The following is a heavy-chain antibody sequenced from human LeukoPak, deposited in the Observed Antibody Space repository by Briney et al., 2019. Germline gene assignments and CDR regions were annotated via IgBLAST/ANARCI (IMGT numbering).Heavy chain of an antibody. CDR2: ISSSSSYI. CDR3: ARVPRSGPNYMDV. Sequence: GGSLRLSCAASGFTFSSYSMNWVRQAPGKGLEWVSSISSSSSYIYYADSVKGRFTISRDNAKNSLYLQMNSLRAEDTAVYYCARVPRSGPNYMDVWGKGTTVTVSS. D-gene: IGHD3-3*01. CDR1: GFTFSSYS. J-gene: IGHJ6*03. V-gene: IGHV3-21*01.